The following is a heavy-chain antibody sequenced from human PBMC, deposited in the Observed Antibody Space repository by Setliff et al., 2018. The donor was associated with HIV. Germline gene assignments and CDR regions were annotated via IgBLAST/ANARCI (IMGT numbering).Heavy chain of an antibody. CDR2: INHSGST. CDR3: ASRRAAMWHGLFVGFEN. J-gene: IGHJ4*02. D-gene: IGHD1-26*01. Sequence: SETLSLTCAVYGGSFSGSYWSWIRQPPGKGLEWIGEINHSGSTNYSPSLKSRVTISVDTSKNQFSLKLSSVTAADTAVYYCASRRAAMWHGLFVGFENWVQGTLVTVSS. CDR1: GGSFSGSY. V-gene: IGHV4-34*01.